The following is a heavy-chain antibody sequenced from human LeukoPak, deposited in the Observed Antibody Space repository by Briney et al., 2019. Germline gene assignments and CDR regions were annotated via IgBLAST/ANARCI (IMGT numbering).Heavy chain of an antibody. CDR1: GGSFSGYY. CDR2: INHSGGT. V-gene: IGHV4-34*01. J-gene: IGHJ4*02. D-gene: IGHD3-22*01. CDR3: ARAVHYYDRLDY. Sequence: PSETLSLTCAVYGGSFSGYYWSWIRQPPGTGLVWIGEINHSGGTSYNPSLKSRVTISVDTSKNQFSLKLSSVTAADTAVYYCARAVHYYDRLDYWGQGTLVTVSS.